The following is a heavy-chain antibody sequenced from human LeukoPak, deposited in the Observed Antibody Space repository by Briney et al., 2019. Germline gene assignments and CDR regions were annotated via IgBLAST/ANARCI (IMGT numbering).Heavy chain of an antibody. J-gene: IGHJ4*02. CDR2: ISGSGYST. CDR1: GFTFSNYA. V-gene: IGHV3-23*01. D-gene: IGHD1-26*01. Sequence: GGSLRLSCAASGFTFSNYAMSWVRQAPGKGLEWVSAISGSGYSTYYADSVKGRFTISRDNSKNTLYLQMNSLRAEDTAVYYCAKDHPIVGATTDYWGQGTLVTVSS. CDR3: AKDHPIVGATTDY.